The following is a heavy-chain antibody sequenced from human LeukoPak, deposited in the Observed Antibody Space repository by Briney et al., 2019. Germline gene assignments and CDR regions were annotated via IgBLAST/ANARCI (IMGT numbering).Heavy chain of an antibody. CDR1: GGSISSYY. Sequence: SETLSLTCTISGGSISSYYWSWIRQPPGKGLEWIGYIYYSGSTNYNPSLKSRVTISVDTSKNQFSLKLSSVTAADTAVYYCARDSSSSLGWFDPWGQGTLVTVSS. CDR3: ARDSSSSLGWFDP. CDR2: IYYSGST. V-gene: IGHV4-59*01. J-gene: IGHJ5*02. D-gene: IGHD6-13*01.